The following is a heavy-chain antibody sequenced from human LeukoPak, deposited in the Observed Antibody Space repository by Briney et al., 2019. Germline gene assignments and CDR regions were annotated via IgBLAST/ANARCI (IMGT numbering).Heavy chain of an antibody. D-gene: IGHD6-13*01. J-gene: IGHJ4*02. CDR2: IIPILGIA. V-gene: IGHV1-69*02. CDR1: GGTFSSYT. Sequence: SVKVSCKASGGTFSSYTISWVRQAPGQGLEWMGRIIPILGIANYAQKFQGRVTITADKSTSTAYMELSSLRSEDTAVYYCARATVALIAAAGTLDYWGQGTLVTVSS. CDR3: ARATVALIAAAGTLDY.